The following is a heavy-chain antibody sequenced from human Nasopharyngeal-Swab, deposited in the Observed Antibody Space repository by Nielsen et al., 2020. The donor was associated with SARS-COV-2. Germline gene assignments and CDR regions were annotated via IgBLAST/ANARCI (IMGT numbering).Heavy chain of an antibody. D-gene: IGHD3-9*01. CDR3: AKATLYDILTGAFDY. Sequence: WIRQPPGKGLEWVSVIYSGGSTYYADSVKGRFTISRDNSKNTLYLQMNSLRAEDTAVYYCAKATLYDILTGAFDYWGQGTLVTVSS. CDR2: IYSGGST. V-gene: IGHV3-53*01. J-gene: IGHJ4*02.